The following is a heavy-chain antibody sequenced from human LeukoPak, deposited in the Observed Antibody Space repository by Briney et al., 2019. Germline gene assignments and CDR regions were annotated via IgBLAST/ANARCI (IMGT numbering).Heavy chain of an antibody. D-gene: IGHD5-24*01. CDR3: AKDGEMATVRGYFDL. V-gene: IGHV3-23*01. J-gene: IGHJ4*02. Sequence: GGSLRLSCAASGFTFSTYAITWVRQIPGKGLEWVSYISGSGGATKYADSVRGRFAMTRNNSKDTVYLQMNSLRAEDTAVYYCAKDGEMATVRGYFDLWGQGTLVTVSS. CDR2: ISGSGGAT. CDR1: GFTFSTYA.